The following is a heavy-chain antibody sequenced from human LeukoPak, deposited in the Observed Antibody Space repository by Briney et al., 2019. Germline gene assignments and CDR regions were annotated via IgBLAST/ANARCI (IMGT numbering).Heavy chain of an antibody. CDR3: ARALHYDFWSGYYTEDY. CDR1: GGSFSGYY. CDR2: IKHSGST. J-gene: IGHJ4*02. D-gene: IGHD3-3*01. V-gene: IGHV4-34*01. Sequence: SETLSLTCAVYGGSFSGYYWSWIRQPPGKGLEWIGEIKHSGSTNYNPSLKSRVTISVDTSKNQFSLKLSSVTAADTAVYYCARALHYDFWSGYYTEDYWGQGTLVTVSS.